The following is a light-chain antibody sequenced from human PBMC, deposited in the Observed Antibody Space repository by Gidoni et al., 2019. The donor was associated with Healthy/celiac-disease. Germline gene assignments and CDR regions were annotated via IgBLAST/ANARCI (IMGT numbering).Light chain of an antibody. CDR1: KLGDKY. CDR2: QDS. J-gene: IGLJ2*01. Sequence: SYELTQPPSVSVSPGQTASLTCSGDKLGDKYACWYQQKPGQSPVLVIYQDSKRPSGIPEQFSGSNSGNTATLTISGTQAMDEADYYCQAWDSSTVVFGGGTKLTVL. CDR3: QAWDSSTVV. V-gene: IGLV3-1*01.